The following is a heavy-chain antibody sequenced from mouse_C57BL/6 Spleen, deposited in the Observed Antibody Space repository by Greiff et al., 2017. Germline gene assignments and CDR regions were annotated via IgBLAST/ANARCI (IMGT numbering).Heavy chain of an antibody. D-gene: IGHD1-1*01. CDR2: IYPGSGCT. V-gene: IGHV1-55*01. CDR1: GYTFTSYW. CDR3: ARGEFYYGSKDY. J-gene: IGHJ2*01. Sequence: QVQLQQSGAELVKPGASVKTSCKASGYTFTSYWITWVKQRPGQGLEWIGDIYPGSGCTNYNEKFKSKATLTVDTSSSTAYMQLSSLTSEDSAVYYCARGEFYYGSKDYWGQGTTLTVSS.